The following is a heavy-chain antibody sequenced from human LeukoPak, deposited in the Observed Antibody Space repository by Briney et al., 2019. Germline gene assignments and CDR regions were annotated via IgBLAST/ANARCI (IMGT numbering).Heavy chain of an antibody. V-gene: IGHV3-23*01. J-gene: IGHJ4*02. CDR1: GFTFSSYA. D-gene: IGHD3-10*01. Sequence: GGSLRLSCAASGFTFSSYAMSWVRQAPGKGLEWVSAISGSGGSTYYADSVKGRFTISRDNSKNTLYLQMNSLRAEDTAVYYCAKGLYFGELLGPCDFWGQGTLVTVSS. CDR3: AKGLYFGELLGPCDF. CDR2: ISGSGGST.